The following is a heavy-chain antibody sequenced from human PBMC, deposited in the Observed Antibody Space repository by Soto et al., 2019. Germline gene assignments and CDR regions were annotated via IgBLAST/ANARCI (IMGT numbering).Heavy chain of an antibody. V-gene: IGHV4-31*03. CDR1: GGSISSGGYY. CDR3: ASIVSSAHGEFSD. D-gene: IGHD3-10*01. J-gene: IGHJ4*02. CDR2: IYYSGST. Sequence: QVQLQESGPGLVKPSQTLSLTCTVSGGSISSGGYYWSWIRQHPGKGLEWIGYIYYSGSTYYNPSLKSRVTLSLDTSKTQVSLKLSSVTAADTAVYYCASIVSSAHGEFSDWGQGTLVTVSS.